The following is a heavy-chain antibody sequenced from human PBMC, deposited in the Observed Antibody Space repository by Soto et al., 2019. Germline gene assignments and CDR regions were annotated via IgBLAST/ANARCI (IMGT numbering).Heavy chain of an antibody. D-gene: IGHD1-26*01. Sequence: VSGPTLVNPTQTLTLTCTFSGFSLSTSGMCVSWIRQPPEKALEWLALIDWDDDKYYSTSLKTRLTISKDTSKNQVVLTMTNMDPVDTATYYCARIPLPQVGSYYYGMDVWGQGTTVTVSS. CDR1: GFSLSTSGMC. J-gene: IGHJ6*02. CDR2: IDWDDDK. V-gene: IGHV2-70*01. CDR3: ARIPLPQVGSYYYGMDV.